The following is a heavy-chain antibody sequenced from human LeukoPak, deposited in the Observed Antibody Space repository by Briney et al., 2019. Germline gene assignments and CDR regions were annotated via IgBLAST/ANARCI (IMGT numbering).Heavy chain of an antibody. CDR1: GFTFSDYY. CDR2: ISSSGSTI. J-gene: IGHJ4*02. D-gene: IGHD3-22*01. V-gene: IGHV3-11*04. CDR3: ARDPSEARRYYYDSSGRAFDY. Sequence: GGSLRLSCAASGFTFSDYYMSWIRQAPGKGLEWVSYISSSGSTIYYTDSVKGRFTISRDNAKNSLYLQMNSLRAEDTAVYYCARDPSEARRYYYDSSGRAFDYWGQGTLVTVSS.